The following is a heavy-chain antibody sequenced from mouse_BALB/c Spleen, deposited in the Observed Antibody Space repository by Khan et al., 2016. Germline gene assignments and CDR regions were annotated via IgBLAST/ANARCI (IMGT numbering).Heavy chain of an antibody. CDR2: IRLKFDDYVT. Sequence: EVKLEVSGGGLVQPGGSMKLSCVATGFTFSNYWMSWVRQSPEKGLEWVAEIRLKFDDYVTHYAESVKGRFTISRDDSTSSAYLQMNNFKAEDTGIYYCGILLWGQGTTLTVSS. CDR3: GILL. CDR1: GFTFSNYW. J-gene: IGHJ2*01. V-gene: IGHV6-6*02.